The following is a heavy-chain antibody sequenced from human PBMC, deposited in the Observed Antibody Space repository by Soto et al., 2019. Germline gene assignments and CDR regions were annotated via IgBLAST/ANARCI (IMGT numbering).Heavy chain of an antibody. J-gene: IGHJ1*01. D-gene: IGHD6-13*01. Sequence: GASVKVSCKASGYTFTSYGISWVRQAPGQGLEWMGWISAYNGNTNYAQKLQGRVTMTTDTSTSTAYMELRSLRSDDTAVYYCATATGQQLVPTSAEYFQHWGQGTLVTVSS. CDR3: ATATGQQLVPTSAEYFQH. V-gene: IGHV1-18*01. CDR2: ISAYNGNT. CDR1: GYTFTSYG.